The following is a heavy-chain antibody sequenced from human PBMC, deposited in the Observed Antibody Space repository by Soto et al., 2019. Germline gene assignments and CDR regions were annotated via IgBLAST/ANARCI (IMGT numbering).Heavy chain of an antibody. Sequence: QVQLVESGGGVVQPGRSLRLSCAASGFTFSSYGMHWVRQAPGKGLEWVAVIWYDGSNKYYADSVKGRFTISRYNSKNTLYLKMNSLRAEDTAVYYCARSYGDYAILYFDLWGRGTLVTVSS. CDR2: IWYDGSNK. V-gene: IGHV3-33*01. D-gene: IGHD4-17*01. J-gene: IGHJ2*01. CDR1: GFTFSSYG. CDR3: ARSYGDYAILYFDL.